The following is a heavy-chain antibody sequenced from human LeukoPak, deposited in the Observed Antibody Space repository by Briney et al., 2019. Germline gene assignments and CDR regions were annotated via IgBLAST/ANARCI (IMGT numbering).Heavy chain of an antibody. CDR3: ARGGGLDV. Sequence: AGSLTLSCAASGFTFSSYWLNWARQAPGKGLEWVASINHNGNVNYYVDSVKGRFTISRDNAKNSLYLQMSNLRAEDTAVYFCARGGGLDVWGQGATVTVSS. CDR2: INHNGNVN. D-gene: IGHD3-16*01. J-gene: IGHJ6*02. V-gene: IGHV3-7*03. CDR1: GFTFSSYW.